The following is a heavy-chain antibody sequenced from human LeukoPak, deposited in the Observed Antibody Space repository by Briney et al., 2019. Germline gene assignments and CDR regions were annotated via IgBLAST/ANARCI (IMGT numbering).Heavy chain of an antibody. CDR1: GYTFTGYY. Sequence: ASVKVSCKASGYTFTGYYMHWVRQAPGQGLEWMGWINPNSGGTNYAQKFQGRVTMTGDTSISTAYMELSRLRSDDTAVYYCARVRGYCSSTSCYSRYWFDPWGQGTLVTVSS. D-gene: IGHD2-2*01. J-gene: IGHJ5*02. CDR2: INPNSGGT. V-gene: IGHV1-2*02. CDR3: ARVRGYCSSTSCYSRYWFDP.